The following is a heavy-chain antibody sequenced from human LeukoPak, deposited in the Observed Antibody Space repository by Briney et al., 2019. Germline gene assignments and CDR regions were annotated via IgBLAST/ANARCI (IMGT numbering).Heavy chain of an antibody. V-gene: IGHV3-66*01. CDR2: IYSGGST. D-gene: IGHD3-3*01. CDR1: GLTVSSTY. Sequence: GGSLRLSCAASGLTVSSTYMSWVRQPPGKGLEWVSVIYSGGSTYYADSVKGRFTISRDNSKNTLYLQMTSLRAEDTAVYYCARDLLEWYFDYWGQGTLVTVSS. CDR3: ARDLLEWYFDY. J-gene: IGHJ4*02.